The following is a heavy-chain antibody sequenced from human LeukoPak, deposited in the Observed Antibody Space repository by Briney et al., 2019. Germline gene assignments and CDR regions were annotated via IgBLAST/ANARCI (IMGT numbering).Heavy chain of an antibody. V-gene: IGHV3-49*04. CDR3: TRGPTPPDAFDI. CDR2: IRSKAYGGTT. J-gene: IGHJ3*02. CDR1: GFTFCDYA. Sequence: GGSLRLSCTASGFTFCDYAMSWVRRAPGKGLEWVGFIRSKAYGGTTEYAASMKGRFTISRDDSKSIAYLQMNSLKTEDTAVYYCTRGPTPPDAFDIWGQGTMVTVSS.